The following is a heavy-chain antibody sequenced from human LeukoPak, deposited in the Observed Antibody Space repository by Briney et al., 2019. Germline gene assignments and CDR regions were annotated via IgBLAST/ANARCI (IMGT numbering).Heavy chain of an antibody. V-gene: IGHV5-51*01. CDR2: IYPGDSDT. CDR3: ARHFFDDDSSGYHDAFDI. J-gene: IGHJ3*02. CDR1: GYSFTSYW. Sequence: GESLKISCKGSGYSFTSYWIGWVRQMPGKGLEWMGIIYPGDSDTRYSPSFQGQVTISADKSISTAYLQWSSLKASDTAIYYCARHFFDDDSSGYHDAFDIWGQGTMVTVSS. D-gene: IGHD3-22*01.